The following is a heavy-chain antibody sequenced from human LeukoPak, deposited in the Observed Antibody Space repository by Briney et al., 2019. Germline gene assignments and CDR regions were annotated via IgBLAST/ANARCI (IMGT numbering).Heavy chain of an antibody. Sequence: PGGSLRLSCAASGFTFSSYGMHWVRQAPGKGLEWVAVIWYDGSNKYYADSVKGRFTISRDNSKNTLYLQMNSLRAEDTAVYYCARDNGLTIFGGTLYYFDYWGQGTLVTVSS. CDR1: GFTFSSYG. J-gene: IGHJ4*02. CDR2: IWYDGSNK. D-gene: IGHD3-3*01. CDR3: ARDNGLTIFGGTLYYFDY. V-gene: IGHV3-33*01.